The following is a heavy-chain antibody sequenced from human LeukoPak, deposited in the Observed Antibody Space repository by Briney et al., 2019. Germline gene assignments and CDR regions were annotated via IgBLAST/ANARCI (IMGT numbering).Heavy chain of an antibody. CDR3: ARNGYCSSTSCYFPFDY. J-gene: IGHJ4*02. CDR1: GFTFSSYS. V-gene: IGHV3-21*01. D-gene: IGHD2-2*01. Sequence: GGSLRLSCAASGFTFSSYSMNWVRQARGKGLEWVSSISSSSSYIYYADSVKGRFTISRDNAKNSLYLQMNSLRAEDTAVYYCARNGYCSSTSCYFPFDYWGQGTLVTVSS. CDR2: ISSSSSYI.